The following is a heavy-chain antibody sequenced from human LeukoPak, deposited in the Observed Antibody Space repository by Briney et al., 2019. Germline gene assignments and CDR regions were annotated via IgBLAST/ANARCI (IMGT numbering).Heavy chain of an antibody. J-gene: IGHJ4*02. V-gene: IGHV3-21*01. CDR2: ISSSSTHI. CDR3: AREGEVNFDY. CDR1: GFTFSSYS. D-gene: IGHD3-16*01. Sequence: GGSLRLSCAASGFTFSSYSMNWVRQAPGKGLEWVSSISSSSTHIYYADSVKGRFTISRDNAKNSLFLQMNSLGAEDTAVYYCAREGEVNFDYWGQGTLVTVSS.